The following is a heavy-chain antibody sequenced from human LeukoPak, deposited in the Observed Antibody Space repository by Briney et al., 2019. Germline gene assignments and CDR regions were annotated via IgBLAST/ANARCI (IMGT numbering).Heavy chain of an antibody. J-gene: IGHJ4*02. CDR2: IYYSGST. CDR1: GGSISSSSYY. CDR3: ARHGLDGSGSFDY. D-gene: IGHD3-10*01. V-gene: IGHV4-39*01. Sequence: KPSETLSLTCTVSGGSISSSSYYWGWIRQPPGKGLEWIGSIYYSGSTYYNPSLKSRVTISVDTSKNQFSLKLSSVTAADTAVYYCARHGLDGSGSFDYWGQGTLVTVSS.